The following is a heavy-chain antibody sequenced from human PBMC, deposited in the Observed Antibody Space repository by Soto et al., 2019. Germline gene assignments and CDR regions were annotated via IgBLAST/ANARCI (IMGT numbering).Heavy chain of an antibody. D-gene: IGHD1-26*01. CDR2: ISYDGSNK. Sequence: GGSLRLSCAASGFTFSSYAMHWVRQAPGKRLEWVAVISYDGSNKYYADSVKGRFTISRDNSKNTLYLQMNSLRAEDTAVYYCARDRVGSGSYYGPALIDYWGQGXLVTVDS. CDR3: ARDRVGSGSYYGPALIDY. J-gene: IGHJ4*02. V-gene: IGHV3-30-3*01. CDR1: GFTFSSYA.